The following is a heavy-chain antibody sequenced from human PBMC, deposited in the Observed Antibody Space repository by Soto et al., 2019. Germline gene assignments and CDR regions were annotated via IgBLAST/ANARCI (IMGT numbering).Heavy chain of an antibody. CDR1: YGSINNYY. Sequence: LSLTCTVSYGSINNYYWSWIRQPPGKGLEWIGHIHYSGSTNYSPSLKSRVTISLDKSKDQVSLKLTSVIAADTAVYYCARGAHCTSVACHGYPNNWFDRWGQGALVTVAS. D-gene: IGHD3-22*01. CDR2: IHYSGST. J-gene: IGHJ5*02. CDR3: ARGAHCTSVACHGYPNNWFDR. V-gene: IGHV4-59*01.